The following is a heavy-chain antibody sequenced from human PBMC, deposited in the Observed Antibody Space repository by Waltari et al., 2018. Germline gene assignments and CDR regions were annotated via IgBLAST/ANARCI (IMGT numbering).Heavy chain of an antibody. CDR3: ARRPCRDGNCYMDH. Sequence: EVQLLESGGGLVQPGGSLRLSCAASGFTFRSDDMNWVRQAPGKGLEWGSYITNSGGSTYHADPVKGRFTISRDNAKNMLYLQMNSLRAEDTAVYYCARRPCRDGNCYMDHWGQGTLVTVSS. D-gene: IGHD2-15*01. V-gene: IGHV3-23*01. J-gene: IGHJ4*02. CDR2: ITNSGGST. CDR1: GFTFRSDD.